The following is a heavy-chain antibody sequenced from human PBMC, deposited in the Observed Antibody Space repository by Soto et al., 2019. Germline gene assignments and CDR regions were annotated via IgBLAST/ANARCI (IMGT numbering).Heavy chain of an antibody. D-gene: IGHD4-4*01. Sequence: DVQLLESGGGLVQRGGSRRLSCAASGFSLSSFPLVWARRAPGKGLEWVSVISARGGSSYFADSVKGRFTISRDNSKNVLSLEMNSLRAEDTAIYFCAKGSIEYSASVDNWGQGTLVLVSS. CDR1: GFSLSSFP. CDR2: ISARGGSS. CDR3: AKGSIEYSASVDN. V-gene: IGHV3-23*01. J-gene: IGHJ4*02.